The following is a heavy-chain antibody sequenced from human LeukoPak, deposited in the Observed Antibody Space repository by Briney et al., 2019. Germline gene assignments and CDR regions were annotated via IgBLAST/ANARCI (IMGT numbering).Heavy chain of an antibody. J-gene: IGHJ4*02. V-gene: IGHV3-23*01. CDR2: ISGSGGST. CDR1: GFNFSSYV. Sequence: PGGSLRLSCAASGFNFSSYVMSWVRQAPGKGLEWVSAISGSGGSTYYADSVKGRFTISRDNSKNTLYLQMNSLRAEDTAVYYCAKITPSLPLSGYDYFHTDYWGQGTLVTVSS. D-gene: IGHD5-12*01. CDR3: AKITPSLPLSGYDYFHTDY.